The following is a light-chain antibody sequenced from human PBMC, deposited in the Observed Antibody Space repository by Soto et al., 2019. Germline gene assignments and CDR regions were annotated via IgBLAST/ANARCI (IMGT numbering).Light chain of an antibody. CDR1: SSDVGGYNY. CDR2: EVS. CDR3: SSYTISSTLYV. V-gene: IGLV2-14*01. J-gene: IGLJ1*01. Sequence: QSVLTQPASVSGTPGQSITISCTGNSSDVGGYNYVSWYQHLPVKAPKLMIYEVSNRPSGVSNRFSGSKSGNTASLTISGLQAEDEADYYCSSYTISSTLYVFGTGTKDTVL.